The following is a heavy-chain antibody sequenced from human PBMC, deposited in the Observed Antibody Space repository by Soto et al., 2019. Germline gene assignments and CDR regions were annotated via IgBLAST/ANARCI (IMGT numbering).Heavy chain of an antibody. CDR1: GGSISSYY. V-gene: IGHV4-4*07. Sequence: KASETVSLTSTVPGGSISSYYWSWIRQPAGKGLEWIGRIYTSGSTNYNPSLKSRVTMSVDTSKNQFSLKLSSVTAADTAVYYCARDSGYCSGGSCYAGLNWFDPWGQGTLVPVSS. J-gene: IGHJ5*02. CDR3: ARDSGYCSGGSCYAGLNWFDP. CDR2: IYTSGST. D-gene: IGHD2-15*01.